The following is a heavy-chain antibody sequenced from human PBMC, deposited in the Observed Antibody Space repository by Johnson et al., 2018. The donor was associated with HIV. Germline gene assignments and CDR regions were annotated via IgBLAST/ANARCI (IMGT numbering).Heavy chain of an antibody. D-gene: IGHD5-12*01. Sequence: VQLVESGGGLVQPGRSLRLSCAASGFTFDDYAMHWVRQAPGQGLEWVSGISWNSGIIGYADSVTGRFTISRDNAKNSLYLQMNSLRAEDTALYYCATDIRSGYRDAAFDIWGRGTMVTVSS. CDR3: ATDIRSGYRDAAFDI. CDR2: ISWNSGII. J-gene: IGHJ3*02. V-gene: IGHV3-9*01. CDR1: GFTFDDYA.